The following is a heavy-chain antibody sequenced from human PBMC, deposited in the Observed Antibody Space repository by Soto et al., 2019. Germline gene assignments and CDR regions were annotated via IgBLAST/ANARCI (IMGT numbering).Heavy chain of an antibody. V-gene: IGHV3-23*01. Sequence: GGSLRLSCAASGFTFSSYAMSWVRQAPGKGLEWVSGISGSGGSTYYADSMKGRFTISRDNSKNTLYLQMNSLRAEDTAVYYCAKEDYDFWSGYGMDVWGQGTTVTVSS. CDR3: AKEDYDFWSGYGMDV. CDR1: GFTFSSYA. CDR2: ISGSGGST. D-gene: IGHD3-3*01. J-gene: IGHJ6*02.